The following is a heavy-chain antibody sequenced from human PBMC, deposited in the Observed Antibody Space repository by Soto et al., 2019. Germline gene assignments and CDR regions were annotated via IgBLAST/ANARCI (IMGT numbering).Heavy chain of an antibody. CDR2: ISGSGGST. J-gene: IGHJ4*02. Sequence: PGGSLRLSCAASGLTFNNYDMTWVRQAPGKGLDWVSTISGSGGSTYYADSVKGRFTISRDNSKNTVYLQMNSLRVEDTAVYYCANRNYYHSSGYPSPSFDFWGRGRLVTLSS. V-gene: IGHV3-23*01. CDR1: GLTFNNYD. CDR3: ANRNYYHSSGYPSPSFDF. D-gene: IGHD3-22*01.